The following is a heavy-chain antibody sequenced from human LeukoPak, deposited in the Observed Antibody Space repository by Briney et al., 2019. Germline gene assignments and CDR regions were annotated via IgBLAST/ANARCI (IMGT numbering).Heavy chain of an antibody. J-gene: IGHJ4*02. V-gene: IGHV1-18*01. CDR2: ISAYNGNT. CDR1: GYTFTSDG. CDR3: ARGARDYDILTGYYTPSDY. D-gene: IGHD3-9*01. Sequence: GASVKVSCKASGYTFTSDGISLVRQAPGQGLEWLGWISAYNGNTNSAQKFQGRVTMTTEISTSTAYMELRSLRSDDTAVYYCARGARDYDILTGYYTPSDYWGQGTLVTVSS.